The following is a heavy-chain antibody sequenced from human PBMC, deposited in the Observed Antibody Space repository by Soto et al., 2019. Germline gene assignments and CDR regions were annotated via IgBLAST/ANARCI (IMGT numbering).Heavy chain of an antibody. CDR1: VYTFSTSW. CDR3: ARRRGEEFDY. Sequence: EVHLVQSGAEVKEPGESLKISCKASVYTFSTSWIGWVRPMPGKVLEWRGLIFPADSDTRYSPSFEGQVTISADKSISTAYLQWNSLKASDTAVYYCARRRGEEFDYLGHGTLVTVAS. V-gene: IGHV5-51*01. J-gene: IGHJ4*01. CDR2: IFPADSDT.